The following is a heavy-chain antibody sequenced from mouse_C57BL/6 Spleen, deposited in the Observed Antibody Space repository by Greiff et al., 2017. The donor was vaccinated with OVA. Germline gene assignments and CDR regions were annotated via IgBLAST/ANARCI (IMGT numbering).Heavy chain of an antibody. V-gene: IGHV1-80*01. CDR2: IYPGDGDT. CDR1: GYAFSSYW. CDR3: ARNYDYSYYYAMDY. D-gene: IGHD2-4*01. Sequence: QVQLQQSGAELVKPGASVKISCKASGYAFSSYWMNWVKQRPGKGLEWIGQIYPGDGDTNYNGKFKGKATLTADKSSSTAYMQLSSLTSEDSAVDFCARNYDYSYYYAMDYWGQGTSVTVSS. J-gene: IGHJ4*01.